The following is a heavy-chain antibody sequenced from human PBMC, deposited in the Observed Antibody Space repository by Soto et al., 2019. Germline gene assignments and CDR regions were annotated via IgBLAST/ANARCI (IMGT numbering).Heavy chain of an antibody. CDR3: ARDLGYCSGGSCHELDV. Sequence: ASVKVSCKAFGYTFTSYYMHWVRQAPGQGLEWMGIINPSGGSTSYAQKFQGRVTMTRDTSTSTVYMELSSLRSEDTAVYYCARDLGYCSGGSCHELDVWGQGTTVTVSS. CDR2: INPSGGST. V-gene: IGHV1-46*01. CDR1: GYTFTSYY. J-gene: IGHJ6*02. D-gene: IGHD2-15*01.